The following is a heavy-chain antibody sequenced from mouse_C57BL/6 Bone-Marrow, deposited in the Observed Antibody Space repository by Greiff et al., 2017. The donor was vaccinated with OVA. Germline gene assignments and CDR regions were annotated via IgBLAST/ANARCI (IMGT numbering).Heavy chain of an antibody. CDR2: IRSKSSNYAT. J-gene: IGHJ4*01. CDR1: GFTFNTYA. Sequence: DVKLVESGGGLVQPKGSLKLSCAASGFTFNTYAMHWVRQAPGKGLEWVARIRSKSSNYATYYADSVKDRFTISRDDSQSMLYLQMNNLKTEDTAMYYCVRERDYGSSSYAMDYWGQGTSVTVSS. D-gene: IGHD1-1*01. V-gene: IGHV10-3*01. CDR3: VRERDYGSSSYAMDY.